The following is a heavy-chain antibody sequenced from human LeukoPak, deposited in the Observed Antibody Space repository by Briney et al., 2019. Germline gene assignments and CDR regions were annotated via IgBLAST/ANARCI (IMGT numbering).Heavy chain of an antibody. CDR2: ISYDGSNK. V-gene: IGHV3-30*03. CDR3: AAYSSSSGY. Sequence: PGGSLRLSCAASGFTFSSYAMSWVRQAPGKGLEWVAVISYDGSNKYYADPVKGRFTISRDNSKNTLYLQMNSLRAEDTAVYYCAAYSSSSGYWGQGTLVTVSS. J-gene: IGHJ4*02. D-gene: IGHD6-6*01. CDR1: GFTFSSYA.